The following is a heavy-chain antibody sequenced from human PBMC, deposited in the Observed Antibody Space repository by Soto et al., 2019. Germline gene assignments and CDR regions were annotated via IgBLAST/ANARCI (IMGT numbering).Heavy chain of an antibody. CDR1: GGTFSSYA. V-gene: IGHV1-69*12. J-gene: IGHJ6*02. Sequence: QVQLVQSGAEVKKPGSSVKVSCKASGGTFSSYAISWVRQAPGQGLEWMGGIIPIFGTADYAQKFQGRVTITADESTSTAYVKLSSLRSEDTAVYYCAKNPEIYYYGMDVWGQGSTVTVSS. CDR3: AKNPEIYYYGMDV. CDR2: IIPIFGTA.